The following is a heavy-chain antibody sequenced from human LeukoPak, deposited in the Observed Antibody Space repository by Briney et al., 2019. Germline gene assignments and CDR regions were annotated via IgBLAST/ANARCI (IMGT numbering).Heavy chain of an antibody. CDR2: IYSGGST. D-gene: IGHD3-9*01. CDR3: ALGLVTDY. V-gene: IGHV3-66*01. CDR1: GFTVSSNF. J-gene: IGHJ4*02. Sequence: GGSLRLSCAASGFTVSSNFMSWVRQAPGKGLEWVSVIYSGGSTYYSDSVKGRFTISRDNSKNTLYLQMNSLRVEDTAVYYCALGLVTDYWGQGTLVTVSS.